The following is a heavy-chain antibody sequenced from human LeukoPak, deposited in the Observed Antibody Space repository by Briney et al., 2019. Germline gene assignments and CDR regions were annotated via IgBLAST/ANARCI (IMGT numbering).Heavy chain of an antibody. CDR1: VFTFSSYS. Sequence: GGSLRLSCAASVFTFSSYSMTWVRWATGKGLEWVSSISCSSSYIHYADSVKGRFTIHRDNDKNSPFLQVDSLRAEDRAVYYCARGTDGDGDFLLGYLGQGALVTVCS. D-gene: IGHD4-17*01. CDR2: ISCSSSYI. J-gene: IGHJ4*02. CDR3: ARGTDGDGDFLLGY. V-gene: IGHV3-21*04.